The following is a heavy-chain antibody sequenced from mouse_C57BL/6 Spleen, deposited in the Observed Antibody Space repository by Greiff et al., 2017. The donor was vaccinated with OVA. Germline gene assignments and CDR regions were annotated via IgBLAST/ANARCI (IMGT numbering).Heavy chain of an antibody. CDR2: IRLKSDNYAT. D-gene: IGHD1-1*01. Sequence: EVKLVESGGGLVQPGGSMKLSCVASGFTFSNYWMNWVRQSPEKGLEWVAQIRLKSDNYATHYAESVKGRFTISRDDSKSSVYLQMNNLRAEDTGIYYCTGRAFYYYGSTDYWGQGTTLTVSS. CDR1: GFTFSNYW. CDR3: TGRAFYYYGSTDY. J-gene: IGHJ2*01. V-gene: IGHV6-3*01.